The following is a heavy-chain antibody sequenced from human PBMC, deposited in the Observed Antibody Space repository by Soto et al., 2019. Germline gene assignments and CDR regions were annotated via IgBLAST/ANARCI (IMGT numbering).Heavy chain of an antibody. CDR2: IIPILGIA. D-gene: IGHD2-21*01. V-gene: IGHV1-69*02. J-gene: IGHJ6*02. CDR1: GGTFSSYT. CDR3: ARGGAIVVVPNYGMDV. Sequence: QVQLVQSGAEVKKPGSSVKVSCKASGGTFSSYTISWVRQAPGQGLEWMGRIIPILGIANYAQKFQGRVTITADKSTSTAYMELSSLRSEDTDVYYCARGGAIVVVPNYGMDVWGQGTTVTVSS.